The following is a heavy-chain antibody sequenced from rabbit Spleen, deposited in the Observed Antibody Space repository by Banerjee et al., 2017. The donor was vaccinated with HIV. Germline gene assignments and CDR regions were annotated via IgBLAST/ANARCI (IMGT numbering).Heavy chain of an antibody. Sequence: QSLEESGGDLVKPGASLTLTCKASGIDFSSGYYMCWVRQAPGKGLEWIGYIDPVFGITYYANWVNGRFSISRENAQNTVFLQMTSLTAADTATYFCARDLDGVIGWNFGWWGQGTLVTVS. CDR1: GIDFSSGYY. V-gene: IGHV1S40*01. CDR3: ARDLDGVIGWNFGW. CDR2: IDPVFGIT. J-gene: IGHJ3*01. D-gene: IGHD4-1*01.